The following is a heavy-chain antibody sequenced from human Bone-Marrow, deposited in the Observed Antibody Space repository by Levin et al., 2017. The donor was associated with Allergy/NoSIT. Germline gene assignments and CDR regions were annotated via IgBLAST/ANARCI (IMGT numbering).Heavy chain of an antibody. CDR2: FDPEDDDT. CDR3: AAGGVSGVFDY. V-gene: IGHV1-24*01. D-gene: IGHD5/OR15-5a*01. Sequence: GASVKVSCNVSGYTLTELSYHWVRQAPGKGLEWMGGFDPEDDDTIYAQKFQGRVTMTEDTSTDTAYMELSSLTSDDTAFYYCAAGGVSGVFDYWGQGTLVTVSS. CDR1: GYTLTELS. J-gene: IGHJ4*02.